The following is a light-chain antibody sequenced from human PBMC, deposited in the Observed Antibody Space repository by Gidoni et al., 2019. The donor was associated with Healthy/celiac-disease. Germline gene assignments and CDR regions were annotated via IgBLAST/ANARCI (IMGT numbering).Light chain of an antibody. J-gene: IGKJ1*01. Sequence: DIQMTQSPSSLSASVGDRVTITCRASQCISNYLAWYQQKPGKVPKLLFYAASTLQSGVPSRFSGSGSGTDFTLTISSLQPEDVATYYCQKYNSAPRTFGQGTKVEIK. V-gene: IGKV1-27*01. CDR1: QCISNY. CDR3: QKYNSAPRT. CDR2: AAS.